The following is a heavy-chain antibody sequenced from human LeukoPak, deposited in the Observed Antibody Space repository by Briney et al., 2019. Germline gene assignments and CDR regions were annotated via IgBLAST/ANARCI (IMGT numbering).Heavy chain of an antibody. D-gene: IGHD3-3*01. V-gene: IGHV3-21*01. J-gene: IGHJ3*02. CDR1: GFTFSSYS. CDR3: ARVITIFGVAASDAFDI. CDR2: ISSSSSYI. Sequence: GGSLRLSCAASGFTFSSYSMNWVRQAPGKGLEWVSSISSSSSYIYYADSVKGRFTISRDNAKNSLYLQMNSLRAEDTAVYYCARVITIFGVAASDAFDIWGQGTMVTVSS.